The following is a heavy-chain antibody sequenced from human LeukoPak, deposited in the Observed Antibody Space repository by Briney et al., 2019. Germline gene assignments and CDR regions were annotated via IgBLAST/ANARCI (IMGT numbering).Heavy chain of an antibody. D-gene: IGHD6-13*01. J-gene: IGHJ4*02. Sequence: SETLSLTCAVYGGSFSGYYWSWIRQPPGKGLEWIGEINHSGSTNYNPSLKSRVTISVDTSKNQFSLKLSSVTAADTAVYYCATVAAAGTLVWGQGTLVTVSS. CDR2: INHSGST. CDR1: GGSFSGYY. CDR3: ATVAAAGTLV. V-gene: IGHV4-34*01.